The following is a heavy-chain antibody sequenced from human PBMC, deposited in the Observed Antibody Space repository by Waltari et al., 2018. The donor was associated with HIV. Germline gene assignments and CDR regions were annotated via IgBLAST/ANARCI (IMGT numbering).Heavy chain of an antibody. D-gene: IGHD6-19*01. J-gene: IGHJ4*02. CDR3: ARDRGQYIPYSSGWYGPYYFDY. Sequence: QVQLQESGPGLVKPSETLSLTCAVSGYSISSGYYWGWIRPPPGQGLEWIGSIYHSGSTYYNPSLKSRVTISVDTSKNQFSLKLSSVTAADTAVYYCARDRGQYIPYSSGWYGPYYFDYWGQGTLVTVSS. CDR1: GYSISSGYY. V-gene: IGHV4-38-2*02. CDR2: IYHSGST.